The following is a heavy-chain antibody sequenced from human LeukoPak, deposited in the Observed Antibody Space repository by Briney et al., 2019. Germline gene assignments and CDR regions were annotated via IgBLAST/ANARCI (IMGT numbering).Heavy chain of an antibody. D-gene: IGHD3-22*01. CDR1: GFTFSSYA. CDR2: ISGSGGST. V-gene: IGHV3-23*01. J-gene: IGHJ6*02. CDR3: AKTLSSSGLPYGMDV. Sequence: GGSLRLSCAASGFTFSSYAMSWVRQAPGKGLEWVSAISGSGGSTYYADSVKGRFTISRDNSKNTLYLQMNSLRAEDTAVYYCAKTLSSSGLPYGMDVWGQGTTVTVSS.